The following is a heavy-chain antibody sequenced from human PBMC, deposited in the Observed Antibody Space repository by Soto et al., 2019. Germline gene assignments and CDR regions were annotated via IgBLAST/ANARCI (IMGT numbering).Heavy chain of an antibody. CDR3: ATGYKGADRALGATAWDRDY. Sequence: ASVKVSCNASGGTFSSYAISWVRQAPVKVLEWMGGFDPEDGETIYAQKFQGRVTMTEDTSTDTAYMELSSLRSEDTAVYYCATGYKGADRALGATAWDRDYWGQGTLVTVSS. CDR1: GGTFSSYA. CDR2: FDPEDGET. V-gene: IGHV1-24*01. D-gene: IGHD1-26*01. J-gene: IGHJ4*02.